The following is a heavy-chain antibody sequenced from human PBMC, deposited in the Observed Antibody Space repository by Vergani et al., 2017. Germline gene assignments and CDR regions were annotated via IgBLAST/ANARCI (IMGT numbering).Heavy chain of an antibody. V-gene: IGHV3-21*01. CDR2: ISSSRSYI. J-gene: IGHJ6*02. CDR1: GFTFSSYS. Sequence: EVQLVESGGGLVKPGGSLRLSCAASGFTFSSYSMNWVRQAPGKGLEWVSSISSSRSYIYYADSVKGRFTISRDNAKNCLYLQMNSLRAEDTAVYYCARDRGKSGIAVDMDVWGQGTTVTVSS. CDR3: ARDRGKSGIAVDMDV. D-gene: IGHD6-19*01.